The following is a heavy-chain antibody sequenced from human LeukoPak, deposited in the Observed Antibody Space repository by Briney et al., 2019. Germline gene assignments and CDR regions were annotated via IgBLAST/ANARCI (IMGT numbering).Heavy chain of an antibody. CDR3: AKDHFSSGLGY. J-gene: IGHJ4*02. D-gene: IGHD6-19*01. CDR2: ISWNSGSI. V-gene: IGHV3-9*01. CDR1: GFTFNDYA. Sequence: GGSLRLSCAASGFTFNDYAIHWVRQAPGKGLEWVSGISWNSGSIGYADSVKGRFTISRDNAKNSLYLQMNSLRAEDAAVYYCAKDHFSSGLGYWGQGTLVTVSS.